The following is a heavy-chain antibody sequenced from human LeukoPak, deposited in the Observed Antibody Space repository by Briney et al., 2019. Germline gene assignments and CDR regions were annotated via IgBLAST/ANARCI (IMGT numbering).Heavy chain of an antibody. V-gene: IGHV3-48*03. CDR2: ISSSGSTV. J-gene: IGHJ5*01. Sequence: AGGSLRLSCAASGFTFSSYEMDWVRQAPGKGPEWVSYISSSGSTVHYADSVKGRFTISRDNAMNSLYPQMSSLRGDDTAFYYCARHTGWFDYWGQGTLVTVSS. D-gene: IGHD1-1*01. CDR1: GFTFSSYE. CDR3: ARHTGWFDY.